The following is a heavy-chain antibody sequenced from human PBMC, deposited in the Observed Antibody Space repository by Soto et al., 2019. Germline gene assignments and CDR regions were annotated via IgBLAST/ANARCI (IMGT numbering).Heavy chain of an antibody. J-gene: IGHJ5*02. V-gene: IGHV2-5*02. CDR3: AHRPQLAGISARPGWFDP. CDR1: GFSLSTSGVG. CDR2: VYWDDEK. D-gene: IGHD6-6*01. Sequence: QITLKESGPSLVKPTQTLTLTCTFSGFSLSTSGVGVGWIRQPPGKALEWLALVYWDDEKRYSPSLKSRLTITNDTPNNHVILTMTNIAPAYTATYYCAHRPQLAGISARPGWFDPWGQGTLDTVSS.